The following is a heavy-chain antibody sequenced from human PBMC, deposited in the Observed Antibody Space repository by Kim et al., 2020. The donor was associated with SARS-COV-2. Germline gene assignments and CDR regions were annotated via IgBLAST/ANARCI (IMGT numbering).Heavy chain of an antibody. J-gene: IGHJ4*02. Sequence: KCRFTISRDNAKNSLYLQMNSLRDEDTAVYYCARGEPYYYGSGSYYPFGYWGQGTLVTVSS. V-gene: IGHV3-48*02. CDR3: ARGEPYYYGSGSYYPFGY. D-gene: IGHD3-10*01.